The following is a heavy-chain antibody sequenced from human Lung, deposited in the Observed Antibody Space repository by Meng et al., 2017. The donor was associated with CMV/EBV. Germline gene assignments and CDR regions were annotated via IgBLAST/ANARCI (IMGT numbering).Heavy chain of an antibody. CDR1: GYSFTSYW. J-gene: IGHJ2*01. CDR2: IYPGDSDT. Sequence: FCKGSGYSFTSYWIGWVRQMPGKGLECMGIIYPGDSDTRYSPSFQGQVTISADKSISTAYLQWSSLKASDTAMYYCARRPMATTYWYFDLWGRGTXVTVSS. D-gene: IGHD5-24*01. V-gene: IGHV5-51*01. CDR3: ARRPMATTYWYFDL.